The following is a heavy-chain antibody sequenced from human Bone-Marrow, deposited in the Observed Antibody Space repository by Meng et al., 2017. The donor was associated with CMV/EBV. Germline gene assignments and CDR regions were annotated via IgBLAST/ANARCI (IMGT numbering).Heavy chain of an antibody. CDR3: ARGSNYHEDTEFDY. J-gene: IGHJ4*02. CDR2: INSDGSST. V-gene: IGHV3-74*01. CDR1: GFTFSSYW. Sequence: GGSLRLSCAASGFTFSSYWMHWVRQAPGKGLVWVSRINSDGSSTSYADSVKGRFTISRDNSKNTLYLQMNSLRAEDTAVYYCARGSNYHEDTEFDYWGQGTLVTVSS. D-gene: IGHD5-24*01.